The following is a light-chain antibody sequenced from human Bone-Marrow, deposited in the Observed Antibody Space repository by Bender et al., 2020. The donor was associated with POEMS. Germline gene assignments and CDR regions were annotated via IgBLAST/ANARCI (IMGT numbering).Light chain of an antibody. CDR1: SSDVGTYNS. V-gene: IGLV2-8*01. CDR3: SSYAGSNILL. CDR2: EDT. J-gene: IGLJ2*01. Sequence: QSALAQPASVSGSPGQSITISCTGTSSDVGTYNSVSWYQQHPGRAPRLMIYEDTKRPSGVSDRFSGSKFGNTASLTVSGLQAEDEADYYCSSYAGSNILLFGGGTKVTVL.